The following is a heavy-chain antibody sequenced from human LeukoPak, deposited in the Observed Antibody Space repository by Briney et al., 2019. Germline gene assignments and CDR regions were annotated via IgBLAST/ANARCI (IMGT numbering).Heavy chain of an antibody. D-gene: IGHD2-15*01. CDR1: GYTFTGYY. CDR2: INPNSGGT. CDR3: AILSGYYIEPPFDY. V-gene: IGHV1-2*02. Sequence: GASVKVSCKASGYTFTGYYMHWVRQAPGQGLEWMGWINPNSGGTNYAQKFQGRVTMTRDTSISTAYMELSRLTSDDTAVYYCAILSGYYIEPPFDYWGQGTLVTVSS. J-gene: IGHJ4*02.